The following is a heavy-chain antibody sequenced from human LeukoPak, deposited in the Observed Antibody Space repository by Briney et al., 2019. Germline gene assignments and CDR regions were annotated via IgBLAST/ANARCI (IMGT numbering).Heavy chain of an antibody. CDR3: AKGDMVRGVIITLMDV. CDR2: ITSSSSYT. Sequence: PGGSLRLSCAAPGITFSNYNMNWVRQAPGKGLEWISSITSSSSYTFYADSVKGRFTISRDNAKNSLYLQMNSLRAEDTALYYCAKGDMVRGVIITLMDVWGKGTTVTISS. V-gene: IGHV3-21*04. J-gene: IGHJ6*03. CDR1: GITFSNYN. D-gene: IGHD3-10*01.